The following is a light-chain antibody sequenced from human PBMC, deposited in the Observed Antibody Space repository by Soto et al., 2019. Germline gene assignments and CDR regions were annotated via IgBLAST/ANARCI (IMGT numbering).Light chain of an antibody. J-gene: IGLJ1*01. V-gene: IGLV2-11*01. Sequence: QSALTQPRSVSGSPGQSVSISCTGTSSHVGRYSYVSWYQQHPGKAPKLMIYDVSERPSGVPDRFSGSKSGNTASLTISGLQAEDEADYYCCSYAGTYTGVFGTGTKLTVL. CDR3: CSYAGTYTGV. CDR1: SSHVGRYSY. CDR2: DVS.